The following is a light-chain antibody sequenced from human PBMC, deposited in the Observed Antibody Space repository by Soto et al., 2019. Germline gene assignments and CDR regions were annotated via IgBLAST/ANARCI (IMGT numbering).Light chain of an antibody. V-gene: IGLV2-14*01. CDR3: SSYEARNYLWV. J-gene: IGLJ1*01. Sequence: QSALTQPASVSGSPGQSITISCTGTSSDVGGYNFVSWYQQHPGKVPKLMIYEVSNRPSGVSHRFSGSKSGNTASLTISGRQAADDEDYFCSSYEARNYLWVFGTGTKVTVL. CDR1: SSDVGGYNF. CDR2: EVS.